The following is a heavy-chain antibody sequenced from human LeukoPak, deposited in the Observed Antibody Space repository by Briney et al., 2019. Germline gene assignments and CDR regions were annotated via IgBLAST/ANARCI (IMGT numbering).Heavy chain of an antibody. CDR1: GFTFSSYS. D-gene: IGHD4-17*01. J-gene: IGHJ4*02. Sequence: GGSLRLSCAAPGFTFSSYSMNWVRQAPGKGLEWVSSISSSSSYIYYADSVKGRFTISRDNAKNSLYLQMNSLRAEDTAVYYCARDDYGDYMADYWGQGTLVTVSS. CDR3: ARDDYGDYMADY. CDR2: ISSSSSYI. V-gene: IGHV3-21*01.